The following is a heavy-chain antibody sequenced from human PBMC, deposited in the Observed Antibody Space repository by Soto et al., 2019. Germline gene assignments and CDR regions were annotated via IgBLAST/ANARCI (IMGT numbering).Heavy chain of an antibody. CDR3: ARARGANRFDY. V-gene: IGHV3-7*05. J-gene: IGHJ4*02. CDR2: IEQDGSET. Sequence: GGSLRLSCAAFGFTFSNYCMSWVRQAPGKGLEWVANIEQDGSETYYVDSVKGRFTISRDNAKNSLYLQMNSLRAEDTAVYYCARARGANRFDYWGQGTPVTVST. D-gene: IGHD3-10*01. CDR1: GFTFSNYC.